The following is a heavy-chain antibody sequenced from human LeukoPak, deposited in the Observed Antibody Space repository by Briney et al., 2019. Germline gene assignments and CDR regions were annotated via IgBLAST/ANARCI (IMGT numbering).Heavy chain of an antibody. CDR3: AKDLRGSIDH. J-gene: IGHJ4*02. CDR1: GFTFSDYY. D-gene: IGHD3-10*01. CDR2: ISKSGSTI. V-gene: IGHV3-11*01. Sequence: GGSLRLSCTASGFTFSDYYMSWIRQAPGKGLEWVSYISKSGSTIYYSDSVKGRFTVSRDNAKNSLYLQMNSLRAEDTAVYYCAKDLRGSIDHWGQGTLVTVSS.